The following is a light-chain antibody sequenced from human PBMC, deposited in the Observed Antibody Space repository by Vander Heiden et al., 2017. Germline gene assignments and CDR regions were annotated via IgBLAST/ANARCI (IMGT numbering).Light chain of an antibody. CDR2: AAS. CDR1: QGISSY. Sequence: AIRMLQSPSSFSASTGDRVTITCRASQGISSYLAWYQQKPGKAPKLLIYAASTLQSGVPSRFSGSGSGTDFTLTISCMQSEDFATYYCQQYYGYARTFGPGTKVDIK. V-gene: IGKV1-8*01. J-gene: IGKJ3*01. CDR3: QQYYGYART.